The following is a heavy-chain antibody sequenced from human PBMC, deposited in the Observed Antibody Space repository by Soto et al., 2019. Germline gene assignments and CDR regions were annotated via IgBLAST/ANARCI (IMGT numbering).Heavy chain of an antibody. Sequence: GGSLRLSCAASGFTFSSYAMSWVRQAPGKGLEWVSAISGSGGSTYYADSVKGRFTISRDNSKNTLYLQMNSLRAEDTAVYYCAKAHPRHIVVVPAAIEFDYWGQGTLVTVSS. CDR3: AKAHPRHIVVVPAAIEFDY. J-gene: IGHJ4*02. V-gene: IGHV3-23*01. D-gene: IGHD2-2*01. CDR1: GFTFSSYA. CDR2: ISGSGGST.